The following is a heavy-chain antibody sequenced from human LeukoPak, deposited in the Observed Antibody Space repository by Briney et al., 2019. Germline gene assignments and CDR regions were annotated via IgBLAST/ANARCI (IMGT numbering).Heavy chain of an antibody. CDR2: IYYSGST. J-gene: IGHJ3*02. CDR3: ARDPDREGAFDI. Sequence: PSETLSLTCTVSGGSISSYYWSWIRQPPGKGLEWIGYIYYSGSTNYNPSLKSRVTISVDTSKDQFSLKLSSVTAADTAVYYCARDPDREGAFDIWGQGTMVTVSS. D-gene: IGHD5-24*01. V-gene: IGHV4-59*01. CDR1: GGSISSYY.